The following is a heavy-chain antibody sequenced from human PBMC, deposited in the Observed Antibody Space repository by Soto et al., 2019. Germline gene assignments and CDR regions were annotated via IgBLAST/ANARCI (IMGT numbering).Heavy chain of an antibody. CDR3: ARHDMAMVRVSNLDQ. CDR2: IYYSGST. J-gene: IGHJ4*02. Sequence: QVQLQESGPGLVKPSETLSLTCTVSGGSINGYFWSWIRQPPGKGLEWIGYIYYSGSTSYNPSLKSRVTISVDTSKNQFSLQLSSVTAADTALYFCARHDMAMVRVSNLDQWGQGALVTVSS. V-gene: IGHV4-59*08. D-gene: IGHD5-18*01. CDR1: GGSINGYF.